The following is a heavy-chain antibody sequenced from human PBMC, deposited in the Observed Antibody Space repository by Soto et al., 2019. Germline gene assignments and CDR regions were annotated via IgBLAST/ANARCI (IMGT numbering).Heavy chain of an antibody. Sequence: QVQLVQSGAEVKKPGSSVKVSCKASGGTFSSYAISWVRQAPGQGLEWMGGIIPIFGTANYAQKFQGRVTIPADESTSTAYMELSSLRSEDTAVYYCARGYCSSTSCYLAVDYYDYGMDVWGQGTTVTVSS. CDR1: GGTFSSYA. CDR3: ARGYCSSTSCYLAVDYYDYGMDV. V-gene: IGHV1-69*01. J-gene: IGHJ6*02. D-gene: IGHD2-2*01. CDR2: IIPIFGTA.